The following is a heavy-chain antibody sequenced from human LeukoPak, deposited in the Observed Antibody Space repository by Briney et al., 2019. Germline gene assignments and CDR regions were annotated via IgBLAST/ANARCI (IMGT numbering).Heavy chain of an antibody. V-gene: IGHV1-8*01. CDR1: GYTFTSSD. J-gene: IGHJ6*03. Sequence: ASVKVSCKASGYTFTSSDINWVRQATGQGLEWMGWMNPNSGNTGYAQKFQGRVTMTRNTSISTAYMELSSLRSEDTAVYYCARVNKCSWYAVYYYYYMDVWGKGTTGTVSS. CDR2: MNPNSGNT. CDR3: ARVNKCSWYAVYYYYYMDV. D-gene: IGHD6-13*01.